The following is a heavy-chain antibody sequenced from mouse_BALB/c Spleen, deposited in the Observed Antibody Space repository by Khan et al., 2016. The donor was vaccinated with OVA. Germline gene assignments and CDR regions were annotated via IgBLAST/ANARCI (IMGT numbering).Heavy chain of an antibody. CDR2: ISPSSGYT. Sequence: VQLQQSGVELARPGASVKMSCKASGYTFTSYTMHWVKQRPGQGLEWIGYISPSSGYTNYNQKFKDKATLTADKSSSTAYMQLSSLTSEDSAVYDCAREGAYYRSDGWFAYWGQGTLVTVSA. V-gene: IGHV1-4*01. D-gene: IGHD2-14*01. CDR3: AREGAYYRSDGWFAY. CDR1: GYTFTSYT. J-gene: IGHJ3*01.